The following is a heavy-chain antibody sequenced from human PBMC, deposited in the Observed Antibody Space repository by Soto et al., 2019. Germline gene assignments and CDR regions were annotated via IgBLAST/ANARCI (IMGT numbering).Heavy chain of an antibody. CDR2: IIPIFGTA. J-gene: IGHJ4*02. CDR1: GGTFSSYA. CDR3: ARSLVATTRNYFDY. V-gene: IGHV1-69*13. D-gene: IGHD5-12*01. Sequence: SVKVSCKASGGTFSSYAISWVRQAPGQGLEWMGGIIPIFGTANYAQKFQGRVTITADESTSTAYMEPSSLRSEDTAVYYCARSLVATTRNYFDYWGQGTLVTVSS.